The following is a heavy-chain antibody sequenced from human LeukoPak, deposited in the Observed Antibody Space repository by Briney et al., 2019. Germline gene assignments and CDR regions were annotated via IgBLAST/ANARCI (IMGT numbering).Heavy chain of an antibody. Sequence: GGSLRLSCAASGFTVSSNYMSWVRQAPGKGLEWVSVIYSGGSTYYADSVKGRFTISRDNSKNTLYLQMNSLRAEDTAVYYCARETRAAAYAYYYDGMHVCGQGPTDT. CDR3: ARETRAAAYAYYYDGMHV. D-gene: IGHD6-13*01. CDR1: GFTVSSNY. J-gene: IGHJ6*02. V-gene: IGHV3-53*01. CDR2: IYSGGST.